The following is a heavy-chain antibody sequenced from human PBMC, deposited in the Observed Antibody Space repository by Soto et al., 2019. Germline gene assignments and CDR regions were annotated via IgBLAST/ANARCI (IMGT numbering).Heavy chain of an antibody. D-gene: IGHD3-22*01. CDR1: GGSISNSNW. CDR2: ISHLGST. V-gene: IGHV4-4*02. J-gene: IGHJ4*02. CDR3: ARSQDSSGYYSLDY. Sequence: SETLSLTCEVSGGSISNSNWWTWVRQPPGKGLEWIGEISHLGSTNYIPSLKSRLTFSLDKSKNQFSLKLSSVTAADTAVYFCARSQDSSGYYSLDYWGQGTLVTVSS.